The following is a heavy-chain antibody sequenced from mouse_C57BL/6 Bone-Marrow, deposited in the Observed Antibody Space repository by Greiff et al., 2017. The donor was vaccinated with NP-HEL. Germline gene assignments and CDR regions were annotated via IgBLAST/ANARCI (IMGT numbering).Heavy chain of an antibody. CDR3: ARGTTVVAHWYFDV. Sequence: QVHVKQPGAELVRPGSSVKLSCKASGYTFTSYWMHWVKQRPIQGLEWIGNIDPSDSETHYNQKFKDKATLTVDKSSSTAYMQLSSLTSEDSAVYYCARGTTVVAHWYFDVWGTGTTVTVSS. D-gene: IGHD1-1*01. V-gene: IGHV1-52*01. CDR1: GYTFTSYW. CDR2: IDPSDSET. J-gene: IGHJ1*03.